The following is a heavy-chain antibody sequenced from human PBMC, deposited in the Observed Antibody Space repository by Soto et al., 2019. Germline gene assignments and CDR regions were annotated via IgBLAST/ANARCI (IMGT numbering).Heavy chain of an antibody. CDR3: AGHGGYSY. CDR1: GFNLRANG. CDR2: FASGADDT. J-gene: IGHJ4*02. V-gene: IGHV3-23*01. D-gene: IGHD4-17*01. Sequence: VGSLRLSCAATGFNLRANGMSWFRQAPGKGLEWVSSFASGADDTWYADSLEGRFTISRDKSKNTMYLQMNSLRAEDTALYYCAGHGGYSYLGQGTLVTVSS.